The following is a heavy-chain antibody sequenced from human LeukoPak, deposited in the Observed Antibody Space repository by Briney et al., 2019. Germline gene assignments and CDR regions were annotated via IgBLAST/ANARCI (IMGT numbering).Heavy chain of an antibody. Sequence: SETLSLTCAVYGGSFSGYYWSWIRQPPGEGLEWIGEINHSESTNYNPSLKSRATISVDTFKTQFSLRLSSVTDADTAVYYCARGQVGSYVYYYYYGMDVWGRGTTVTVSS. V-gene: IGHV4-34*01. J-gene: IGHJ6*02. CDR1: GGSFSGYY. CDR2: INHSEST. D-gene: IGHD5-18*01. CDR3: ARGQVGSYVYYYYYGMDV.